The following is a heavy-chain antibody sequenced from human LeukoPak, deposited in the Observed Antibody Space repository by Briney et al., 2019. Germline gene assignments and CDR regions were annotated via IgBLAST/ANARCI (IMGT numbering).Heavy chain of an antibody. CDR2: IWYDGSNK. CDR3: ARGEPQNVIRRYSSGWYFDY. D-gene: IGHD6-19*01. J-gene: IGHJ4*02. CDR1: GFTFSSYG. V-gene: IGHV3-33*01. Sequence: GGSLRLSCAASGFTFSSYGMHWVRQAPGKGLEWVAVIWYDGSNKYYADSVKGRFTISRDNSKNTLYLQMNSLRAEDTAVYYCARGEPQNVIRRYSSGWYFDYWGQGTLVTVSS.